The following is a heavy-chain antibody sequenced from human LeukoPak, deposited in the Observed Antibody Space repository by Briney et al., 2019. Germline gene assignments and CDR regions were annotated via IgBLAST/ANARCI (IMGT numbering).Heavy chain of an antibody. CDR2: IRYDGSNK. V-gene: IGHV3-30*02. J-gene: IGHJ4*02. CDR1: RFTFSSYG. D-gene: IGHD6-19*01. Sequence: GGSLRLSCAASRFTFSSYGMHWVRQAPGKGLEWVAFIRYDGSNKYYADSVKGRFTTSRDNSKNTLYLQMNSLRAEDTAVYYCAKDRQWLESYFDYWGQGTLVTVSS. CDR3: AKDRQWLESYFDY.